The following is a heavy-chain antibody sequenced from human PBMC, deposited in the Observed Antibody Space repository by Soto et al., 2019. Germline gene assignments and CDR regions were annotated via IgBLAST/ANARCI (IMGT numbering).Heavy chain of an antibody. CDR3: AKDSRLAVAGVGGRIDY. CDR1: GFTFSSYG. Sequence: GGSLRLSCAASGFTFSSYGMHWVRQAPGKGLEWVAVISYDGSNKYYADSVKGRFTISRDNSKNTLYLQMNSLRAEDTAVYYCAKDSRLAVAGVGGRIDYWGQGTLVTVSS. V-gene: IGHV3-30*18. CDR2: ISYDGSNK. J-gene: IGHJ4*02. D-gene: IGHD6-19*01.